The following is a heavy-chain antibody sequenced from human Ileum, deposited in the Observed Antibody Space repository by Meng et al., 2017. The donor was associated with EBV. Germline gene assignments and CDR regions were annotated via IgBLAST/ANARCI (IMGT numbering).Heavy chain of an antibody. CDR1: GVPVHGHPW. CDR2: IYHSGAT. V-gene: IGHV4-4*02. Sequence: QVQRPGPAPGLVKPSRSVSLTCTCSGVPVHGHPWWMWVRQPPGEGLEWIGQIYHSGATNYNPSLRSRVTISVDTSENQFSLELNSVTAADTAVYYCARIPYGDIYSAYFDYWSPGTLVTVSS. CDR3: ARIPYGDIYSAYFDY. J-gene: IGHJ4*02. D-gene: IGHD2-21*02.